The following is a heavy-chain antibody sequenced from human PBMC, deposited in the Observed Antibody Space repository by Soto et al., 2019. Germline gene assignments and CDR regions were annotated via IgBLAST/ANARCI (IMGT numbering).Heavy chain of an antibody. Sequence: QITLKESGPTLVKPTQTLTLTCTFSGFSLSTSGVGVGWIRQPPGKALEWLALIYWDDDKRYSPSLKSRLTITKDTSKNQVVLTMPNMDPVDTATYYCAHATYYYDSSGYYLYNWFDPWGQGTLVTVSS. CDR3: AHATYYYDSSGYYLYNWFDP. D-gene: IGHD3-22*01. J-gene: IGHJ5*02. CDR1: GFSLSTSGVG. V-gene: IGHV2-5*02. CDR2: IYWDDDK.